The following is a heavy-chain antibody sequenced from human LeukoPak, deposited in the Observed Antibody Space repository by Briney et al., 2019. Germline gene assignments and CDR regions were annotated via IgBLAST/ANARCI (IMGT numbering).Heavy chain of an antibody. D-gene: IGHD1-20*01. CDR3: ARDFPYGGITGGFDY. Sequence: PGRSLRLSCAASGLTLSKYGIHWVRQAPGKGLEWVAVVSYDGSNKNYIDSMKGRFIISRDNYNSTVYLQMNSLRAEDTAVYYCARDFPYGGITGGFDYWGQGTLVTVSS. CDR1: GLTLSKYG. V-gene: IGHV3-30*03. J-gene: IGHJ4*02. CDR2: VSYDGSNK.